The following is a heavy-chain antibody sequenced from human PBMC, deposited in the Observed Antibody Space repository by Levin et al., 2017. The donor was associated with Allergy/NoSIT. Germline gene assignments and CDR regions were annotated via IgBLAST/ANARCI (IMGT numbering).Heavy chain of an antibody. CDR3: VKDAIDRGYSYGTDWYFDL. CDR2: ISYDGSNK. Sequence: GESLKISCAASGFTFSTYGMHWVRQAPGKGLEWVAVISYDGSNKYYADSVKGRFTISRDNSKNTLYLQMNSLRAEDTAVYYCVKDAIDRGYSYGTDWYFDLWGRGTLVTVSS. J-gene: IGHJ2*01. V-gene: IGHV3-30*18. CDR1: GFTFSTYG. D-gene: IGHD5-18*01.